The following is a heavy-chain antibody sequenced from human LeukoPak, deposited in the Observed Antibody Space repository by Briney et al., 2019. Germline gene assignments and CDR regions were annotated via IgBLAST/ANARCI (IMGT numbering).Heavy chain of an antibody. J-gene: IGHJ3*01. CDR3: ARESPEDAFDV. Sequence: GASVKVSCKASGYTFTSYYMHWVRQAPGQGLEWMGRINPSSGGTNYLQKFQGRVTMTRDTSMGTAYMELSRLRSDDTAVYYCARESPEDAFDVWGQGTMVTVSS. CDR1: GYTFTSYY. CDR2: INPSSGGT. V-gene: IGHV1-2*06.